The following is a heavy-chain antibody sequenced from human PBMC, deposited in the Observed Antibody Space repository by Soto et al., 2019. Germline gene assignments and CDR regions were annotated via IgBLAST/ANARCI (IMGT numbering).Heavy chain of an antibody. CDR1: SASLGDHY. CDR3: ASSSLYVMDV. Sequence: SETLSLTCAVFSASLGDHYWAWIRQSPDKGLEWIGEVHPSGSTDYNPSLKSRLTLSLDTSKNQFSLKVGSVTAADTAVYYCASSSLYVMDVWGQGTTVTVSS. J-gene: IGHJ6*02. V-gene: IGHV4-34*01. CDR2: VHPSGST.